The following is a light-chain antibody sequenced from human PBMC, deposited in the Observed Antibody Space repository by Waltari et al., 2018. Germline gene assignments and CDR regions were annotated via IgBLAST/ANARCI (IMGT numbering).Light chain of an antibody. J-gene: IGKJ2*01. CDR1: QSLVHSNGNTS. CDR3: MQGTHWPYT. V-gene: IGKV2-30*02. CDR2: TVS. Sequence: DVVMTQSPLSLPVTLGQPASISCKSSQSLVHSNGNTSLQWFQQRPGQSPRRLIYTVSNRESGVPDRFSGIGSVTDFTLKISRVEAEDVGVYYCMQGTHWPYTFGQGTRLDIK.